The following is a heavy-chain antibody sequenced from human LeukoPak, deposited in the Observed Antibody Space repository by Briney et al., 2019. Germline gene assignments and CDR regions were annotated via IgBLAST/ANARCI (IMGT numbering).Heavy chain of an antibody. CDR2: INWNGGST. V-gene: IGHV3-20*04. D-gene: IGHD3-10*01. J-gene: IGHJ4*02. CDR1: GFTFDDYG. Sequence: GGSLRLSCAASGFTFDDYGMSWVRQAPGKGLEWVSGINWNGGSTGYADSVKGRFTISRDNAKNSLYLQMNSLRAEDTALYYCARDPGYLYYYGSGSYLDYWGQGTLVTVSS. CDR3: ARDPGYLYYYGSGSYLDY.